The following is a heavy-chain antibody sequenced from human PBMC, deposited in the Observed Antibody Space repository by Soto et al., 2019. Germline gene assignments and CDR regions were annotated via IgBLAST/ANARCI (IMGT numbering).Heavy chain of an antibody. J-gene: IGHJ6*02. CDR1: GFTFSSYG. CDR3: AKDSGSGWYTGMDV. Sequence: PGGSLRLSCAASGFTFSSYGMHWVRQAPGKGLEWVAVISHDGSNKYYADSVKGRFTISRDNSKNTLYLQMNSLRAEDTAVYYCAKDSGSGWYTGMDVWGQGTTVTVSS. D-gene: IGHD6-19*01. CDR2: ISHDGSNK. V-gene: IGHV3-30*18.